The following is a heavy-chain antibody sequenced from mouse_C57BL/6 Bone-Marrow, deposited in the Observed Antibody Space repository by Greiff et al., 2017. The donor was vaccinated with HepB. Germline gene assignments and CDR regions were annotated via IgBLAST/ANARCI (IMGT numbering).Heavy chain of an antibody. CDR3: AILYDCDGWFAY. CDR2: ISDGGSYT. CDR1: GFTFSSYA. V-gene: IGHV5-4*01. D-gene: IGHD2-4*01. J-gene: IGHJ3*01. Sequence: DVQLQESGGGLVKPGGSLKLSCAASGFTFSSYAMSWVRQTPEKRLEWVATISDGGSYTYYPDNVKGRFTISRDNAKNNLYLQMSHLKSEDTAMYYCAILYDCDGWFAYWGQGTLVTVSA.